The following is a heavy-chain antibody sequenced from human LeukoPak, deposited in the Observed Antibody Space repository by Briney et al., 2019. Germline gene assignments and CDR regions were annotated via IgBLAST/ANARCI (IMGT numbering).Heavy chain of an antibody. CDR1: GGSISNYY. CDR3: ARGISGDYGNWLDP. Sequence: SETLSLTCTVSGGSISNYYWNWIRQPPVKRLEWIGSVYHSGNTNYNPSLGSRVTMSVDTSKNQFSLKLNSVTATDTAVYYCARGISGDYGNWLDPWGQGTPVTVSS. CDR2: VYHSGNT. J-gene: IGHJ5*02. D-gene: IGHD4-17*01. V-gene: IGHV4-59*01.